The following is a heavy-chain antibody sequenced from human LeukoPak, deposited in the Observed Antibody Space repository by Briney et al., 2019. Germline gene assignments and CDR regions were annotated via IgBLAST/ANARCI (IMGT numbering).Heavy chain of an antibody. CDR3: ARARLAAAGPHFDY. Sequence: SETLSLTCTVSGGSISSYYWSWTRQPPGKGLEWIGYIYYSGSTNYNPSLKSRVTISVDTSKNQFSLKLSSVTAADTAVYYCARARLAAAGPHFDYWGQGTLVTVSS. CDR1: GGSISSYY. D-gene: IGHD6-13*01. J-gene: IGHJ4*02. V-gene: IGHV4-59*01. CDR2: IYYSGST.